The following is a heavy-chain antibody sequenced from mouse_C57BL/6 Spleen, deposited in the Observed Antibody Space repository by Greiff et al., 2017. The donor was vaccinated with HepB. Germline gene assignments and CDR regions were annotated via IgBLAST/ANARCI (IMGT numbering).Heavy chain of an antibody. V-gene: IGHV5-6*01. CDR3: ARGDTTVVADFDY. J-gene: IGHJ2*01. D-gene: IGHD1-1*01. Sequence: EVQLQESGGDLVKPGGSLKLSCAASGFTFSSYGMSWVRQTPDKRLEWVATISSGGSYTYYPDSVKGRFTISRDNAKNTLYLQMSSLKSEDTAMYYCARGDTTVVADFDYWGQGTTLTVSS. CDR2: ISSGGSYT. CDR1: GFTFSSYG.